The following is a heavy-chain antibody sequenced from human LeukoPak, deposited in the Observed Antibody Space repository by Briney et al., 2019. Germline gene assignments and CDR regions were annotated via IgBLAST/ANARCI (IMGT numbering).Heavy chain of an antibody. CDR3: AHLVVTAIYFDH. V-gene: IGHV2-5*02. J-gene: IGHJ4*02. Sequence: ESGPTLVKXTQILTLTCTFSDFSLNTGGVAVGWFRQPPGKALEWLALIYWDGDKRYSPSLKNRLTITKDASKNQVVLTMTNMDPVDTATYHCAHLVVTAIYFDHWGQGTLVTVSS. D-gene: IGHD2-21*02. CDR2: IYWDGDK. CDR1: DFSLNTGGVA.